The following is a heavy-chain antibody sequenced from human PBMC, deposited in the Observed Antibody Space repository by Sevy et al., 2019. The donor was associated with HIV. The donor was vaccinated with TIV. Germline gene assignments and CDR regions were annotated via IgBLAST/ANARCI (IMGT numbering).Heavy chain of an antibody. Sequence: GESLKISCADSGFPFSSYEMHWVRQAPGKGLEWVSKISPSGNNIKYADSVQGRLTISRDNDKNSLYLEMNSLRAEDTAVYYCARIPSLYGSAYWGQGTLVTVSS. CDR3: ARIPSLYGSAY. D-gene: IGHD3-10*01. CDR1: GFPFSSYE. J-gene: IGHJ4*02. CDR2: ISPSGNNI. V-gene: IGHV3-48*03.